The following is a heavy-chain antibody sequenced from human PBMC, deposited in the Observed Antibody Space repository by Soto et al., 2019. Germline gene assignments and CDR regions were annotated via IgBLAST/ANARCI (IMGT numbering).Heavy chain of an antibody. J-gene: IGHJ4*02. CDR1: GYTFSNYL. V-gene: IGHV1-3*01. Sequence: QVQLVQSGAEVKKPGASVKVSCKASGYTFSNYLLHWVRQAPGQRLEWMGWINAGNGNTKYSQKCQGRVTLTRDKSASTAYMELSGLRSEDRAVYYCASPSYGSGNFYWGQGTLVTVSS. D-gene: IGHD3-10*01. CDR3: ASPSYGSGNFY. CDR2: INAGNGNT.